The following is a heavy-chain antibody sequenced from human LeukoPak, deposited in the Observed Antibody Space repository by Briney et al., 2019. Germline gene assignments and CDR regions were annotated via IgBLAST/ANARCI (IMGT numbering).Heavy chain of an antibody. V-gene: IGHV3-33*06. CDR2: IRYDGSNT. D-gene: IGHD1-26*01. Sequence: GGSLRLSCAASGFIFSRHGMNWVRQAPGKGLEWVAVIRYDGSNTYYADSVKGRFTISRDNSKNTVFLQMNSLRAEDTAVYSCAKGGLPWEYHYYYMDVWGTGTTVTVSS. CDR1: GFIFSRHG. J-gene: IGHJ6*03. CDR3: AKGGLPWEYHYYYMDV.